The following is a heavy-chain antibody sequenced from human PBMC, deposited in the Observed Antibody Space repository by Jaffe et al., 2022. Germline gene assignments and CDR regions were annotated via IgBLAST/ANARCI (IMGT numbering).Heavy chain of an antibody. CDR1: GGSISSYY. D-gene: IGHD2-2*01. CDR2: IYYSGST. V-gene: IGHV4-59*01. CDR3: ARDAPLSTPSDYMDV. J-gene: IGHJ6*03. Sequence: QVQLQESGPGLVKPSETLSLTCTVSGGSISSYYWSWIRQPPGKGLEWIGYIYYSGSTNYNPSLKSRVTISVDTSKNQFSLKLSSVTAADTAVYYCARDAPLSTPSDYMDVWGKGTTVTVSS.